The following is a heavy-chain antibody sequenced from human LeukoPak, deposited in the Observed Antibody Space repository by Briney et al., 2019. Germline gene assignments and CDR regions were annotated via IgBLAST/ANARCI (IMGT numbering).Heavy chain of an antibody. Sequence: SVKVSCKASGGTFSSYAISWVRQAPGQGLEWMGRIIPIFGTANYAQKFQGRVTITTDESTSTAYMELGSLRSEDTAVYYCARRAYYYDSSGYHHNWFDPWGQGTLVTVSS. CDR1: GGTFSSYA. CDR3: ARRAYYYDSSGYHHNWFDP. CDR2: IIPIFGTA. J-gene: IGHJ5*02. V-gene: IGHV1-69*05. D-gene: IGHD3-22*01.